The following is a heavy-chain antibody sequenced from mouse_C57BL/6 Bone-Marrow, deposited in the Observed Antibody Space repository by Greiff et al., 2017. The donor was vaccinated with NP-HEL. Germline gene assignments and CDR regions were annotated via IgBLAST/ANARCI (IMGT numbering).Heavy chain of an antibody. D-gene: IGHD1-1*01. V-gene: IGHV14-4*01. CDR3: TTGGSSPYAMDY. CDR2: IDPENGDP. J-gene: IGHJ4*01. Sequence: VQLKESGAELVRPGASVKLSCTVSGFNIKDDYMHWVKQRPEQGLEWIGWIDPENGDPEYASKFQGKAAIPADTSSNPTYLPLSILTSADTAVYSCTTGGSSPYAMDYWGQGTSVTVSS. CDR1: GFNIKDDY.